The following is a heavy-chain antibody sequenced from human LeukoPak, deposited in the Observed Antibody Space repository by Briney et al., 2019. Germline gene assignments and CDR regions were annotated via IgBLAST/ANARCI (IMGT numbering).Heavy chain of an antibody. Sequence: ASVKVSCKASGYTFTSYDINWVRQATGQGLEWMGWMNPNSGNTGYAQKFQGRVTITRNTSISTAYMELSSLRSEDTAVYYCARGGRVDIDFDYWGQGTLVTVSS. CDR1: GYTFTSYD. V-gene: IGHV1-8*03. CDR2: MNPNSGNT. J-gene: IGHJ4*02. D-gene: IGHD5-12*01. CDR3: ARGGRVDIDFDY.